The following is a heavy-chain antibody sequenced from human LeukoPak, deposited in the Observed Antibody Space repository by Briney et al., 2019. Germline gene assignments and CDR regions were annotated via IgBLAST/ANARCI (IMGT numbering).Heavy chain of an antibody. V-gene: IGHV3-30-3*01. J-gene: IGHJ4*02. CDR2: ISYDGSNK. D-gene: IGHD6-19*01. CDR1: GFTFSSYA. Sequence: PGRSLRLSCAASGFTFSSYAMHWVRQAPGKGLEWVAVISYDGSNKYYADSVKGRFTISRDNSKNTLYLQMNSLRAEDAAVYYCAKGGRGYSSGWDYWGQGTLVTVSS. CDR3: AKGGRGYSSGWDY.